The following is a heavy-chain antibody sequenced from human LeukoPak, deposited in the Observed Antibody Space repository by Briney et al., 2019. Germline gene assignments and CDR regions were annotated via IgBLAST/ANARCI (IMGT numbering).Heavy chain of an antibody. CDR3: ARFDYGSGSNFDY. D-gene: IGHD3-10*01. CDR1: GYSFTGYY. V-gene: IGHV1-2*02. J-gene: IGHJ4*02. CDR2: INPNSGGT. Sequence: ASVKVSCKASGYSFTGYYMHWARQAPGQGLEWMGWINPNSGGTNYAQKFQGRVTMTRDTSISIAYMELSRLRSDDTAVYYCARFDYGSGSNFDYWGQGNLVTVSS.